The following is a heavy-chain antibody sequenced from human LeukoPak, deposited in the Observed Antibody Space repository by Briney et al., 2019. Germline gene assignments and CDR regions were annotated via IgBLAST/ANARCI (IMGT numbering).Heavy chain of an antibody. J-gene: IGHJ4*02. V-gene: IGHV3-48*01. CDR2: ISSSSGTI. CDR1: GFTFSNYN. D-gene: IGHD4-17*01. Sequence: GGSLRLSCAASGFTFSNYNMNWVRQAPGKGLEWVSYISSSSGTIYYADSVKGRFTISRDNAENSLYLQMSSLRAEDTAVYYCARGGLRGDYWGQGTLVTVSS. CDR3: ARGGLRGDY.